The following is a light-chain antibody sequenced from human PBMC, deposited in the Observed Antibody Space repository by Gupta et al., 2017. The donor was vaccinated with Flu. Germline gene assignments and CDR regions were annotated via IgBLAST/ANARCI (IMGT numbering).Light chain of an antibody. CDR3: QQSYSTPPT. Sequence: PSSLSASAGDRVTITCRASQSISSYLNWYQQKPGKAPKLLIYAASSLQSGVPSRFSGSGSGTDFTLTISSLQPEDFATYYCQQSYSTPPTFGQGTRLEIK. CDR2: AAS. J-gene: IGKJ5*01. V-gene: IGKV1-39*01. CDR1: QSISSY.